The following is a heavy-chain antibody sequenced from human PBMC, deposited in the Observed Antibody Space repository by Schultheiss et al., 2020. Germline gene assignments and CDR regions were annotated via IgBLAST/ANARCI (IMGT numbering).Heavy chain of an antibody. V-gene: IGHV3-7*01. CDR3: ARDLLLWFGELSATTPEDYYYYYGMDV. CDR1: GFTFSSYW. Sequence: GGSLRLSCAASGFTFSSYWMSWVRQAPGKGLEWVANIKQDGSEKYYVDSVKGRFTISRDNAKNSLYLQMNSLRAEDTAVYYCARDLLLWFGELSATTPEDYYYYYGMDVWGQGTTVNVSS. J-gene: IGHJ6*02. CDR2: IKQDGSEK. D-gene: IGHD3-10*01.